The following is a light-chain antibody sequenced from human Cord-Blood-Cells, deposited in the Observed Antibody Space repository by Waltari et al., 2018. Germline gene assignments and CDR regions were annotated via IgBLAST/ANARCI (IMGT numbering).Light chain of an antibody. CDR1: SSDVGGYNY. Sequence: QSALTQPRSVSGSPGQSVTISCTGTSSDVGGYNYVSCYQQHPGNAPKLIIYDVSKRPYGVPDRCSGSKSGNTASLTIAGLQAEEEADYCCCAYAGSYTWVFGGGTKLTVL. J-gene: IGLJ3*02. V-gene: IGLV2-11*01. CDR3: CAYAGSYTWV. CDR2: DVS.